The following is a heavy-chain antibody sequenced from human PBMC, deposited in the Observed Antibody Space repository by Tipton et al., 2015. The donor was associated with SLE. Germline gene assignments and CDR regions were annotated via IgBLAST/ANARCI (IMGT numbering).Heavy chain of an antibody. D-gene: IGHD4-23*01. Sequence: TLSLTCAVYGGSFSGYYWSWIRQPPGKGLEWIGEINHSGSTNYNPSLKSRVTISVDTSKNQFSRKLSSVTAADMAVYYCARGGGTDAFDIWGQGTMVTVSS. V-gene: IGHV4-34*01. CDR1: GGSFSGYY. CDR2: INHSGST. CDR3: ARGGGTDAFDI. J-gene: IGHJ3*02.